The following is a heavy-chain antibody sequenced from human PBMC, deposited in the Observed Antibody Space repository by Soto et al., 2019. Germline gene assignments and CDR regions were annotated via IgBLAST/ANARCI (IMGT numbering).Heavy chain of an antibody. V-gene: IGHV2-5*01. CDR3: AHRWGGFGVVTNWFDP. CDR1: GFSLSTSGVG. Sequence: QITLKESGPTLVKPTQTLTLTCTFSGFSLSTSGVGVGWIRQPPGKALEWLALIYWNDDKRYSPSLKSRLTITKDTSKNQVVLTMTNIDPVDTATYYCAHRWGGFGVVTNWFDPWGQGTLVTVSS. D-gene: IGHD3-3*01. CDR2: IYWNDDK. J-gene: IGHJ5*02.